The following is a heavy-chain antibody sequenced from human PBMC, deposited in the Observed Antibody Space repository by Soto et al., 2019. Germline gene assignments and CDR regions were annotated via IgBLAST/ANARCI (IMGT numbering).Heavy chain of an antibody. CDR3: ARDIVVVGAAKGGAYYYYSYMDV. CDR2: ISDYKGNT. D-gene: IGHD2-15*01. V-gene: IGHV1-18*01. Sequence: QVQLVQTGAEVKKPGASVKVSCKASGYTFTSYGISWVRQAPGQGLEWMGWISDYKGNTNYAQKLQGRVTMPRDTSASTAYMELRSRRSDDTAVYYCARDIVVVGAAKGGAYYYYSYMDVWGKGTKVTVSS. CDR1: GYTFTSYG. J-gene: IGHJ6*03.